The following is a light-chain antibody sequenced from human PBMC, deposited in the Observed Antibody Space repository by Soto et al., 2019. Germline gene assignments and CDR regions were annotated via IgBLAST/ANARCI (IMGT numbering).Light chain of an antibody. CDR3: HQRSNWPRT. V-gene: IGKV3-11*01. Sequence: EIVLTQSPATLSLSPGARATLSCRASQSVGRYLGCYQQKPGQAPRLLIYDASNRATGIPARFIGSGSGTDFTLTISSLEPEDFAVYYCHQRSNWPRTFGQGTKVDIK. CDR1: QSVGRY. J-gene: IGKJ1*01. CDR2: DAS.